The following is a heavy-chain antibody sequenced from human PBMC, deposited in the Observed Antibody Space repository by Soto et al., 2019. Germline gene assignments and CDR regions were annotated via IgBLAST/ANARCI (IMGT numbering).Heavy chain of an antibody. D-gene: IGHD3-22*01. V-gene: IGHV3-23*01. CDR3: ALYYYDSSGHWGYFDY. J-gene: IGHJ4*02. CDR1: GFTFSSYA. Sequence: SGGSLRLSCAASGFTFSSYAMRWVRQAPGKGLEWVSAISGSGGSTYYADSVKGRFTISRDNSKNTLYLQMNSLRAEDTAVYYCALYYYDSSGHWGYFDYWGQGTLVTVSS. CDR2: ISGSGGST.